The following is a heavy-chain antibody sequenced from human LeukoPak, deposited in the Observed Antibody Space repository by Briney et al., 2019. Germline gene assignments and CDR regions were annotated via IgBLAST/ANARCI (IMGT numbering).Heavy chain of an antibody. D-gene: IGHD3-9*01. CDR1: GGTFNRNA. Sequence: SVKVSCKASGGTFNRNAINWVRQVPGQGLEWMGRIIPINNIPNYAENFQGRVTFTADKSTGIAYMELNSLRSEDTAVYYCTRELRDFDWLEYYFQYWGQGTLVTVSS. J-gene: IGHJ4*02. CDR2: IIPINNIP. V-gene: IGHV1-69*04. CDR3: TRELRDFDWLEYYFQY.